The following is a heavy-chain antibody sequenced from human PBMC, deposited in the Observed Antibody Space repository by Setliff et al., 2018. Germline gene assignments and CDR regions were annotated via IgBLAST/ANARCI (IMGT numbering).Heavy chain of an antibody. V-gene: IGHV4-39*07. Sequence: SETLSLTCNVSGGSVSSTSHYWGWIRQPPGKGMEWIGSVYYSGYTYYNPSLQSRVTISVDMSKNQFSMKLTSVTAADTAVYYCARVDFTMIQGVLGLWGQGSLVTVSS. CDR2: VYYSGYT. J-gene: IGHJ1*01. D-gene: IGHD3-10*01. CDR3: ARVDFTMIQGVLGL. CDR1: GGSVSSTSHY.